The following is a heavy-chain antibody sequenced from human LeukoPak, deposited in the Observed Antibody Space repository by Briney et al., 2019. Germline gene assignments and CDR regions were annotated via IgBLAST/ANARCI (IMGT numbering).Heavy chain of an antibody. CDR3: ARVGATSIGLDY. CDR1: GGSVNSGSYS. D-gene: IGHD1-26*01. V-gene: IGHV4-61*01. CDR2: IYYSGST. J-gene: IGHJ4*02. Sequence: SETLSLTCTVSGGSVNSGSYSWSWIRQPPGKGLEWIGYIYYSGSTNYNPSLKSRVTISVDTSKNQFSLKLSSVTAADTAVYYCARVGATSIGLDYWGQGTLVTVSS.